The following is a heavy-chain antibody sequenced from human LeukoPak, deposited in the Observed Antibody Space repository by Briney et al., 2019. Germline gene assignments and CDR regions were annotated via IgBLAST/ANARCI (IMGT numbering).Heavy chain of an antibody. D-gene: IGHD2/OR15-2a*01. J-gene: IGHJ4*02. CDR2: INHSGST. CDR1: GGSFSGYY. CDR3: ARNFQYFDLPDY. V-gene: IGHV4-34*01. Sequence: KTSETLSLTCAVYGGSFSGYYWSWIRQPPGKRLEWIGEINHSGSTYYNPSLKSRVTISVDTSKNQFSLRLISVTAADTAVYYCARNFQYFDLPDYWGQGTLVTVSS.